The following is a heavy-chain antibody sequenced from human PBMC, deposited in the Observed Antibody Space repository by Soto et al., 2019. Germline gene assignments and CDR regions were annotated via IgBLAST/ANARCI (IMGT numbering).Heavy chain of an antibody. CDR2: IIPRSATS. CDR3: ARLFIVGAPGSYYTGLDV. V-gene: IGHV1-69*13. D-gene: IGHD1-26*01. J-gene: IGHJ6*02. Sequence: GASVTVSCKASVDTFSTYTITWMRQAPEQGLEWMGGIIPRSATSNYAQKFQGGVTITADESTSTTYMELSSLRSADTATYYCARLFIVGAPGSYYTGLDVWGQGTTVTVSS. CDR1: VDTFSTYT.